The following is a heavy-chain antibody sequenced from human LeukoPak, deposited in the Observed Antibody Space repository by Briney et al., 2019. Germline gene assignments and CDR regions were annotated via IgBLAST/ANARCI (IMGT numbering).Heavy chain of an antibody. Sequence: ASETLSLTCAVSGGSISSSNWWSWVRQPPGKGLEWIGEIYHSGSTNYNPSLKSRVTISVDKSKNQFSLKLSSVTAADTAVYYCARLYRGYCSGGSCYQQYFDYWGQGTLVTVSS. CDR2: IYHSGST. CDR1: GGSISSSNW. CDR3: ARLYRGYCSGGSCYQQYFDY. J-gene: IGHJ4*02. D-gene: IGHD2-15*01. V-gene: IGHV4-4*02.